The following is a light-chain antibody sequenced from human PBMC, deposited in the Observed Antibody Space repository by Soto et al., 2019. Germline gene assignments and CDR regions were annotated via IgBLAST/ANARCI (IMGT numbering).Light chain of an antibody. CDR1: QSVTNNY. J-gene: IGKJ1*01. CDR3: QQYARSPWT. V-gene: IGKV3D-20*01. CDR2: DAS. Sequence: EIVLTQSPVTLSLSPGERATLSCGASQSVTNNYLAWYQQKPGPAPRLLIYDASNRATGIPDRFSGSGSGTDFTLTISRLEPEDFAVYYCQQYARSPWTFGQGTKVDIK.